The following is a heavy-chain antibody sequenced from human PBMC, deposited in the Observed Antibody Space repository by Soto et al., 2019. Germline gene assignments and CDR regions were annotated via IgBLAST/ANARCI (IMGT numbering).Heavy chain of an antibody. Sequence: KPSETLSLTCTVSGGSISSYYWSWIRQPPGQGLEWIGYIYNSGSTNYNPSLKSRVTISADTSTNQFSLKLRSVSAADTAVYYCARTVDTTTDYYYYGMDVWGQGTTVTVSS. D-gene: IGHD5-18*01. J-gene: IGHJ6*02. CDR3: ARTVDTTTDYYYYGMDV. V-gene: IGHV4-59*01. CDR2: IYNSGST. CDR1: GGSISSYY.